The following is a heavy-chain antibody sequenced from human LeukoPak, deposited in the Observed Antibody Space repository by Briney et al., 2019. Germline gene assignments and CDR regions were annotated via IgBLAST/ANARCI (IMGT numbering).Heavy chain of an antibody. CDR2: ISYDGSNK. V-gene: IGHV3-30*18. CDR3: AKDVEVLLWFRELSHHFDY. D-gene: IGHD3-10*01. Sequence: GGSLRLSCAASGFTFSSYGMHWVRQAPGKGLEWVAVISYDGSNKYYADSVKGRFTISRDNSKNTLYLQMNSLRAEDTAVYYCAKDVEVLLWFRELSHHFDYWGQGTLFTVSS. CDR1: GFTFSSYG. J-gene: IGHJ4*02.